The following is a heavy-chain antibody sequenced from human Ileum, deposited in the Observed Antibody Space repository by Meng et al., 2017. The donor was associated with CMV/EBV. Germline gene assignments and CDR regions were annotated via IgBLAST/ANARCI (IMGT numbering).Heavy chain of an antibody. CDR1: GFTFSAYA. V-gene: IGHV3-23*03. D-gene: IGHD3-3*01. CDR2: IYGPDSKT. CDR3: VRDNHYDFWSGYGG. Sequence: GESLKISCAASGFTFSAYAMRWARQAPGKGLEWVSIIYGPDSKTYYADSVKGRFTISRDNSKNTLYLQMNSLRAEDTAVYYCVRDNHYDFWSGYGGWGQGTLVTVSS. J-gene: IGHJ4*02.